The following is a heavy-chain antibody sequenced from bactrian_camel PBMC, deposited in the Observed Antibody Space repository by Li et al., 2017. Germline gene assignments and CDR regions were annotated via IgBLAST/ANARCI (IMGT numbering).Heavy chain of an antibody. V-gene: IGHV3S60*01. D-gene: IGHD7*01. CDR1: GLTFDDEN. CDR2: THIDGTT. Sequence: QLVESGGGSVQAGGSLTLSCTAFGLTFDDENLAWYRNRGGHCEFVSSTHIDGTTDYADSVKGRFTISRDNGRNRLYLQMNSLKPEDTAVYFCAKGRNPNIPWAPDGRGTQVTVS. J-gene: IGHJ4*01.